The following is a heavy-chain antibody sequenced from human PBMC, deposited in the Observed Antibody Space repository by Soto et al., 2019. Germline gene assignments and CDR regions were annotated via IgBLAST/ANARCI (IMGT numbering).Heavy chain of an antibody. CDR1: GDIFSGYS. CDR3: ARDLGSGYDPGDY. D-gene: IGHD5-12*01. V-gene: IGHV1-69*12. Sequence: QVQLVQSGAEVKKPGSSVKVSCKTSGDIFSGYSISWVRQAPGQGREWMGGIIPIFGTTNYAQRFHGRGTITADQSTSTVYMALYSLKSEDTAVYYCARDLGSGYDPGDYWGQGTLVTVSS. J-gene: IGHJ4*02. CDR2: IIPIFGTT.